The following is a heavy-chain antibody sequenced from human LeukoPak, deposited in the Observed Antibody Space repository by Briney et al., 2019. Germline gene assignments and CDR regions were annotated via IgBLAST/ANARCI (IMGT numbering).Heavy chain of an antibody. CDR1: GFTFSSYE. Sequence: PGGSLRLSCAASGFTFSSYEMNWVRQAPGKGLEWVSYISSSGSTIYYADSVKGRFTISRDNSKNSLYLQTNSLRAEDTAVYYCARSHGSFTFDYWGQGTLVTVSS. CDR3: ARSHGSFTFDY. J-gene: IGHJ4*02. V-gene: IGHV3-48*03. D-gene: IGHD6-13*01. CDR2: ISSSGSTI.